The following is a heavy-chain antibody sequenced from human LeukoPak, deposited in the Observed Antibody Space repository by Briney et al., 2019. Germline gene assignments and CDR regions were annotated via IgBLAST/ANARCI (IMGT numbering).Heavy chain of an antibody. D-gene: IGHD3-10*01. CDR3: ARHPFGDFDY. J-gene: IGHJ4*02. Sequence: PSEALSLTCTVSGGSISSSSYYWGWIRQPPGKGLEWIGSIYYSGSTYYNPSLKSRVTISVDTSKNQFSLRLSSVTAADTAVYYCARHPFGDFDYWGQGTLVTVSS. CDR2: IYYSGST. CDR1: GGSISSSSYY. V-gene: IGHV4-39*01.